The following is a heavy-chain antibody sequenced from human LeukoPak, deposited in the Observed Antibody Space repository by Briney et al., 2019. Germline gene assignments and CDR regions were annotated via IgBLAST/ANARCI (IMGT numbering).Heavy chain of an antibody. D-gene: IGHD6-6*01. Sequence: SETLSLTCTVSGGSISSYYWSWIRQPPGKGLEWIGYIYYSGSTNYNPSLKSRVTISVDTSKNQFSLKLSSATAADTAVYYCARGWHEYSSSYYFDYWGQGTLVTVSS. J-gene: IGHJ4*02. CDR1: GGSISSYY. V-gene: IGHV4-59*01. CDR3: ARGWHEYSSSYYFDY. CDR2: IYYSGST.